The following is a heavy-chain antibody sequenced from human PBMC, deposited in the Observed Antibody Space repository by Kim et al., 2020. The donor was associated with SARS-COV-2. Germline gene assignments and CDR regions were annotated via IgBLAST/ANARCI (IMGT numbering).Heavy chain of an antibody. D-gene: IGHD6-13*01. Sequence: GGSLRLSCAASGFTFSSYSMNWVRQAPGKGLEWVSSISSSSSYIYYADSVKGRFTISRDNAKNSLYLQMNSLRAEDTAAYYCARGIAAAGIDYWGQGTLGTVSS. CDR3: ARGIAAAGIDY. CDR2: ISSSSSYI. J-gene: IGHJ4*02. V-gene: IGHV3-21*01. CDR1: GFTFSSYS.